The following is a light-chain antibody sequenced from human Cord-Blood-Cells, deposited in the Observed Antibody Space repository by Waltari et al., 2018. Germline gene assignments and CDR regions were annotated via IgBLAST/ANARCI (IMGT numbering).Light chain of an antibody. V-gene: IGLV2-23*01. CDR3: CSYAGSSPV. CDR1: SSDVGSYNL. J-gene: IGLJ2*01. CDR2: EGS. Sequence: QSALTQPASVSGSPGQSITISCTGTSSDVGSYNLVSWNQQHPGKAPKLMIYEGSKRPSGVSNRFSGSKSGNTASLTISGLQAEDEADYYCCSYAGSSPVFGGGTKLTVL.